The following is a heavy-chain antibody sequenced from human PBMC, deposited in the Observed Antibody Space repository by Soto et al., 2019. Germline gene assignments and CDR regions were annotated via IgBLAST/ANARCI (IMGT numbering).Heavy chain of an antibody. CDR2: ISSSSSYI. D-gene: IGHD6-6*01. Sequence: GGSMIVSSAASGSTFSGYSVSLVRQAPGKGLEWVSSISSSSSYIYYADSVKGRFTISRDNAKNSLYLQMNSLRAENTAVYYCARDPGTARPGPYYFDYWGQGTLVTVSS. CDR1: GSTFSGYS. J-gene: IGHJ4*02. V-gene: IGHV3-21*01. CDR3: ARDPGTARPGPYYFDY.